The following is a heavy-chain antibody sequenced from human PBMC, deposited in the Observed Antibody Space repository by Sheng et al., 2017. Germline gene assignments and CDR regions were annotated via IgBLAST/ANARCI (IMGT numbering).Heavy chain of an antibody. CDR3: VREALGMATSKIDY. V-gene: IGHV4-39*07. CDR2: IYYSGST. Sequence: QLQLQESGPGLVKPSETLSLTCTVSGGSISSSSYYWGWIRQPPGKGLEWIGSIYYSGSTYYNPSLKSRVTISVDTSKNQFSLKLSSVTAADTAVYYCVREALGMATSKIDYWGQGTLVTVSS. D-gene: IGHD5-12*01. J-gene: IGHJ4*02. CDR1: GGSISSSSYY.